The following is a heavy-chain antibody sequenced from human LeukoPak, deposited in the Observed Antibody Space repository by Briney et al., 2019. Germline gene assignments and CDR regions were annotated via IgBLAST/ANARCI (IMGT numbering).Heavy chain of an antibody. CDR3: ARGVRITFGGVPQSLDY. D-gene: IGHD3-16*01. CDR1: EYTFTGYY. Sequence: ASVKVSCKASEYTFTGYYMHWVRQASGQGLEWMGWINPNSGGTNYAQKFQGRVTMTRDTSISTAYMELSRLRSDDTAVYYCARGVRITFGGVPQSLDYWGQGTLVTVSS. J-gene: IGHJ4*02. V-gene: IGHV1-2*02. CDR2: INPNSGGT.